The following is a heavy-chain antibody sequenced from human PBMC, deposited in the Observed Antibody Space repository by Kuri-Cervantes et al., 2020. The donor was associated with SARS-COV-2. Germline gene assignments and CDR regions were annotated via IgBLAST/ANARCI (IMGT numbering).Heavy chain of an antibody. CDR3: ARGSIFWSGHYSNTGFDY. D-gene: IGHD3-3*01. V-gene: IGHV4-39*01. CDR1: GGSISSSSYY. Sequence: ESLKISCTVSGGSISSSSYYWGWIRQPPGKGLEWIGSIYYSGSTYYNPSLKSRVTISVDTSKNQFSLKLSSVTAADAAVYYCARGSIFWSGHYSNTGFDYWGQGTLVTVSS. J-gene: IGHJ4*02. CDR2: IYYSGST.